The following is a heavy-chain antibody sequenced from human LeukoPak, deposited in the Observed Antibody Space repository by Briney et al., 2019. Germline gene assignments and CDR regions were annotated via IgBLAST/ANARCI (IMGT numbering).Heavy chain of an antibody. Sequence: GGSLRLSCVASGFTFSSYGMSWVRQAPGKGLEWVSAISGSGGSTYYADSVKGRFTISRDNAKNSLYLQMNSLRAEDTAVYYCAELGITMIGGVWGKGTTVTISS. J-gene: IGHJ6*04. D-gene: IGHD3-10*02. CDR1: GFTFSSYG. CDR2: ISGSGGST. CDR3: AELGITMIGGV. V-gene: IGHV3-23*01.